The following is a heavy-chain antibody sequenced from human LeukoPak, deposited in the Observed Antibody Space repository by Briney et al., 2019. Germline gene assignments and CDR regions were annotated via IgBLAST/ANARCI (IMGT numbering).Heavy chain of an antibody. V-gene: IGHV4-34*01. CDR2: INHSGST. Sequence: SETLSLTCAVYGGSFSGCYWSWIRQPPGKGLEWIGEINHSGSTNYNPSLKSRVTISVDTSKNQFSLKLSSVTAADTAVYYCARGAKPRAAAGPNWFDPWGQGTLVTVSS. CDR1: GGSFSGCY. D-gene: IGHD6-13*01. CDR3: ARGAKPRAAAGPNWFDP. J-gene: IGHJ5*02.